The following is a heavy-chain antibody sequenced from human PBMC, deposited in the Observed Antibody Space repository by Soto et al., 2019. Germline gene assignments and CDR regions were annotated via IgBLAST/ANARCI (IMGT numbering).Heavy chain of an antibody. CDR3: ARGRDSGSPRESFDI. CDR1: GYTFTSYD. CDR2: MNPNSGNT. V-gene: IGHV1-8*01. D-gene: IGHD1-26*01. J-gene: IGHJ3*02. Sequence: ASVKVSCKASGYTFTSYDINWVRQAIGQGLEWMGWMNPNSGNTGYAQKFQGRVTMTRNTSISTAYMELSSLRSEDAAVYYCARGRDSGSPRESFDIWGQGTMVTVSS.